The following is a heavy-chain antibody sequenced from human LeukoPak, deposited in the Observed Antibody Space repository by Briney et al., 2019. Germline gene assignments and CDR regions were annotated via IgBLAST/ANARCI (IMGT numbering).Heavy chain of an antibody. CDR2: ISSSSSYI. CDR3: ARDFPAYCGGDCYSLDY. CDR1: GFTFSSYS. Sequence: PGGSLRLSCAASGFTFSSYSMNWVRQAPGKGLEWVSSISSSSSYIYYADSVKGRFTISRDNAKNSLYLQMNSLRAEDTAVYYCARDFPAYCGGDCYSLDYWGQGTLVTVSS. V-gene: IGHV3-21*01. J-gene: IGHJ4*02. D-gene: IGHD2-21*02.